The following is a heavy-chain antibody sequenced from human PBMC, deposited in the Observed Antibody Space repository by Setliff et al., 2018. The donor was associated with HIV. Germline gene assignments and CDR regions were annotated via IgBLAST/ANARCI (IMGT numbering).Heavy chain of an antibody. J-gene: IGHJ4*02. CDR2: MFYSGST. Sequence: SETLSLTCTVSGGSINSGSYYWGWIRQPPEKGLEWIGTMFYSGSTYYNPSLKSRVTIFIDTSKNQFSLRLSSATAADTAVYYCARFYDYYGHRLDYWGQGTQVTVSS. D-gene: IGHD3-16*01. CDR1: GGSINSGSYY. V-gene: IGHV4-39*01. CDR3: ARFYDYYGHRLDY.